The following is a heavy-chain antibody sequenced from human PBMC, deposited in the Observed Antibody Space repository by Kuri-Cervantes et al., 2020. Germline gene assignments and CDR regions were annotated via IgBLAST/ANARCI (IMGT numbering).Heavy chain of an antibody. CDR3: AREVYSSSSWYVVVQTYDY. CDR1: GLTFSSYG. CDR2: ISFDGNKN. D-gene: IGHD6-13*01. Sequence: GESLKISCAASGLTFSSYGIHWVRQAPGKGVEWVAVISFDGNKNYYADSVKGRFTISRDNSKNTLYLQMNSLRAEDTAVYYCAREVYSSSSWYVVVQTYDYWGQGTLVTVSS. V-gene: IGHV3-30*03. J-gene: IGHJ4*02.